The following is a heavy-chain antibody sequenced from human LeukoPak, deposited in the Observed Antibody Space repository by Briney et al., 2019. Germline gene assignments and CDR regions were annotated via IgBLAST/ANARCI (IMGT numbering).Heavy chain of an antibody. Sequence: PGGSLRLSCAASGFTFSSYAMSWVRQAPAKGLEWVSAISGSGGSTYYADSVKGRFTISRDNSKNTLYLQMNSLRAEDTGVYYCAKRGPSTVTYNYYFDYWGQGTLVTVSS. CDR2: ISGSGGST. CDR1: GFTFSSYA. CDR3: AKRGPSTVTYNYYFDY. V-gene: IGHV3-23*01. J-gene: IGHJ4*02. D-gene: IGHD4-17*01.